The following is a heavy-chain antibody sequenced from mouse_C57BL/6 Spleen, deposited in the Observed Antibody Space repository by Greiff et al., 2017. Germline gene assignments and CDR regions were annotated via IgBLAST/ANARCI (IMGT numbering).Heavy chain of an antibody. V-gene: IGHV5-9*01. CDR2: ISGGGGNT. D-gene: IGHD2-4*01. Sequence: EVHLVESGGGLVKPGGSLKLSCAASGFTFGSYTMSWVRQTPEKRLEWVATISGGGGNTYYPDSVKGRFTISRDNAKNTLYLQMSSLRSEDTALYYCARDDYDGYAMDYWGQGTSVTVSS. CDR1: GFTFGSYT. J-gene: IGHJ4*01. CDR3: ARDDYDGYAMDY.